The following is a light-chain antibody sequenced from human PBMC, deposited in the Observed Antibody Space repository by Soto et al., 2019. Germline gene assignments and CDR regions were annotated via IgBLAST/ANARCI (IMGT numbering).Light chain of an antibody. CDR2: EVN. J-gene: IGLJ3*02. Sequence: QSALTQPPSASGSPGQSVTICCTGTSSDVGGYNYVSWYQQHPGKAPKLMIYEVNKRPSGVPDHFSGSKSGNTASLTVSGLQAEDEADYYCSSYAGSYTWVFGGGTQLTVL. CDR3: SSYAGSYTWV. CDR1: SSDVGGYNY. V-gene: IGLV2-8*01.